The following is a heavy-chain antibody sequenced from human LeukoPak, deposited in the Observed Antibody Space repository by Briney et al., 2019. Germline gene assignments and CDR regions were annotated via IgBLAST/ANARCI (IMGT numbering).Heavy chain of an antibody. V-gene: IGHV1-18*01. CDR2: ISAYTGNT. D-gene: IGHD6-13*01. J-gene: IGHJ4*02. Sequence: GASVTVSCKASGYSFTSYGISWVRQAPGQGLEWMGWISAYTGNTNYAQKLQGRVTMTTDTSTSTAYMELRSLRSDDTAVYYCAREYSSSWYGDWGQGTLVTVSS. CDR3: AREYSSSWYGD. CDR1: GYSFTSYG.